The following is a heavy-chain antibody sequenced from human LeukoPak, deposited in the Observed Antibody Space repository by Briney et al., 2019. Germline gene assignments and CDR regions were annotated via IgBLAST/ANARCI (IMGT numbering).Heavy chain of an antibody. CDR1: GFTFSSYA. Sequence: GGSLRLSCAASGFTFSSYAMSWVRQAPGKGLEWVSAISGSGGSTYYADSVKDRFTISRDNSKNTLYLQMNSLRAEDTAIYYCGRDPNGDYIGAFDMWGQGTVVTVSS. D-gene: IGHD4-17*01. V-gene: IGHV3-23*01. CDR3: GRDPNGDYIGAFDM. CDR2: ISGSGGST. J-gene: IGHJ3*02.